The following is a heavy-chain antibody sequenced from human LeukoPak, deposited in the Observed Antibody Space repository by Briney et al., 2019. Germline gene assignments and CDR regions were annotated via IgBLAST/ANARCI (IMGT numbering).Heavy chain of an antibody. CDR3: VRPRRSGSYDY. Sequence: ASVKVSCKASGYTFTSFGISWVRQAPGQGLEWLGWISGYSGNTNYAQNFQGRVTMTTDTSTTTASMELRSLTSDGTAVYYCVRPRRSGSYDYWGQGTLVTVSS. V-gene: IGHV1-18*01. CDR1: GYTFTSFG. CDR2: ISGYSGNT. D-gene: IGHD1-26*01. J-gene: IGHJ4*02.